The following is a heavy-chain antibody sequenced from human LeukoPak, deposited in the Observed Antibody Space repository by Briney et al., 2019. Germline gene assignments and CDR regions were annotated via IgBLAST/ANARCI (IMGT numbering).Heavy chain of an antibody. CDR1: GFTFSSYE. CDR2: ISSSGRSI. CDR3: ARLPGYYYGSGSYFTD. J-gene: IGHJ4*02. V-gene: IGHV3-48*03. Sequence: GGSLRLSCAASGFTFSSYEMNWVRQAPGKGLEWVSYISSSGRSIYYADSVKGRFTISRDNAKNSLYLQMNSLRAEDTAVYYCARLPGYYYGSGSYFTDWGQGTLVTVSS. D-gene: IGHD3-10*01.